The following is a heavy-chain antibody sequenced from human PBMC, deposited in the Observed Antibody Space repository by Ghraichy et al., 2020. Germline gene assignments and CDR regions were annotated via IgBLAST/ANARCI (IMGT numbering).Heavy chain of an antibody. J-gene: IGHJ6*02. CDR1: GFTFSRYA. CDR2: ISGSGGST. D-gene: IGHD3-3*01. Sequence: GSLRLSCAASGFTFSRYAMSWVRQAPGKGLEWVSAISGSGGSTYYADSVKGRFTISRDNSKNTLYLQMNSLRAEDTAVYYCAKDYDFYYYYYGMDVWGQGTTVTVSS. CDR3: AKDYDFYYYYYGMDV. V-gene: IGHV3-23*01.